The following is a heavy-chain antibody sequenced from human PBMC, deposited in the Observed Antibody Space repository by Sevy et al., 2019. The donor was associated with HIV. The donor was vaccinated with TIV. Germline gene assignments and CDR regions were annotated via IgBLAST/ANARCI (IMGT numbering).Heavy chain of an antibody. CDR3: ARQGFPGDFWSGYYYYYYYGMDV. V-gene: IGHV4-39*01. J-gene: IGHJ6*02. CDR1: GGSISSSSYY. D-gene: IGHD3-3*01. Sequence: SETLSLTCTVSGGSISSSSYYWGWIRQPPGKGLEWIGSIYYSGSTYYNPSLKSRVTISVDTSKNQFSLKLSYVTAADTAVYYCARQGFPGDFWSGYYYYYYYGMDVWGQGTTVTVSS. CDR2: IYYSGST.